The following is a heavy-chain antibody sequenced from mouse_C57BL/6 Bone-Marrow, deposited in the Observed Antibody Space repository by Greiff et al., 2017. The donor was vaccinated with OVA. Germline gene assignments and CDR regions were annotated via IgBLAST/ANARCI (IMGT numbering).Heavy chain of an antibody. V-gene: IGHV14-4*01. J-gene: IGHJ2*01. Sequence: EVKLLESGAELVRPGASVKLSCTASGFNIKDDYMHWVKQRPEQGLEWIGWIDPENGDTEYASKFQGKATITADTSSNTAYLQLSSLTSEDTAVYYCTTRGTVVATDFDYWGQGTTLTVSS. CDR1: GFNIKDDY. CDR3: TTRGTVVATDFDY. D-gene: IGHD1-1*01. CDR2: IDPENGDT.